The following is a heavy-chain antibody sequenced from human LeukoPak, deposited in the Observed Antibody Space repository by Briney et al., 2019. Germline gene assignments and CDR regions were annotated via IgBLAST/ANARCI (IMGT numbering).Heavy chain of an antibody. CDR1: GGSISNYY. CDR2: IYYSGTT. D-gene: IGHD3-10*01. Sequence: SETLSLTCSVSGGSISNYYWSWVRQPPGKALEWIGYIYYSGTTNYNPSLKSRVTLSVDTSKNQFSLKLTSVTAADTAVYYCARAHITMVRGVKFWFDPWGQGTLVTVSS. CDR3: ARAHITMVRGVKFWFDP. V-gene: IGHV4-59*12. J-gene: IGHJ5*02.